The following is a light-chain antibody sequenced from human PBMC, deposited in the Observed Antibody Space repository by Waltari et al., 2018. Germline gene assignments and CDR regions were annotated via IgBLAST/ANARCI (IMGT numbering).Light chain of an antibody. V-gene: IGKV1-39*01. CDR2: GSS. J-gene: IGKJ3*01. CDR3: QQSYSVPFT. Sequence: DIQMTQSPSSLSASVGDRVTITCRASQTISNYLNWYQQKPGKAPNLLISGSSRLQNGVPSRFSGSGSGTDFTLTISSLQPEDYATYFCQQSYSVPFTFGPGTKVDIK. CDR1: QTISNY.